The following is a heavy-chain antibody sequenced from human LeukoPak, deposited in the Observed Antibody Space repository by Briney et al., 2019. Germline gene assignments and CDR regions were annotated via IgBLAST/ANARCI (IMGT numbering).Heavy chain of an antibody. V-gene: IGHV1-69*01. CDR1: GGTFSSYA. J-gene: IGHJ4*02. CDR3: ARGAVPAATYYFDY. D-gene: IGHD2-2*01. CDR2: IIPIFGTA. Sequence: SVKVSCKASGGTFSSYAISWVRQAPGQGLEWMGGIIPIFGTANYAQKFQGRVTITADESASTAYMELSSLRSEDTAVYYCARGAVPAATYYFDYWGQGTLVTVSS.